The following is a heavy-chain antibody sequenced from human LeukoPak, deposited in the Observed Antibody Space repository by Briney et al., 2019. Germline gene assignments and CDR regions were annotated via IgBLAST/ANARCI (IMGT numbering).Heavy chain of an antibody. CDR1: SGSISSGGYY. Sequence: PSETLSLTCTVSSGSISSGGYYWSWIRQRPGEGLEWIGYIYYSGTTYYNPSLKSRVTISVDTSQNQFSLRLSSVTAADTAVYYCARDRSGYYAFDFWGQGTLVTVSS. J-gene: IGHJ4*02. CDR2: IYYSGTT. V-gene: IGHV4-31*03. D-gene: IGHD3-3*01. CDR3: ARDRSGYYAFDF.